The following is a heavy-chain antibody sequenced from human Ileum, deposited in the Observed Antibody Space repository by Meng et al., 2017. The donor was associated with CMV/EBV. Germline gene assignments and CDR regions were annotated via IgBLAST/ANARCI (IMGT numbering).Heavy chain of an antibody. CDR1: FTFSSYA. Sequence: FTFSSYAMSWVRQSPGKGLEWVSAIGGSGGNTYYADSVKGRFTISRDNSKNTLYLQMNSLRAEDTAVYYCAKDLLGYCSTTICHYFDYWGQGTLVTVSS. CDR3: AKDLLGYCSTTICHYFDY. D-gene: IGHD2-2*01. CDR2: IGGSGGNT. V-gene: IGHV3-23*01. J-gene: IGHJ4*02.